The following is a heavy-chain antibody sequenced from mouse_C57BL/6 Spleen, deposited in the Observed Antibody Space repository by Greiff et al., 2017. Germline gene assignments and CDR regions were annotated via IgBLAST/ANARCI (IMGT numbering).Heavy chain of an antibody. CDR1: GYTFPSYP. V-gene: IGHV1-4*01. J-gene: IGHJ3*01. CDR2: INPSSGYP. D-gene: IGHD2-4*01. Sequence: VQLQQSGAALASPGASVKMSCKASGYTFPSYPMHWVKQRPGQGLEWIGYINPSSGYPKYNQKFKDKATLTADKSSRTAYMQLSRLTSEDSAVYYCARADCDYDGAWFAHWGQVTLVTVSA. CDR3: ARADCDYDGAWFAH.